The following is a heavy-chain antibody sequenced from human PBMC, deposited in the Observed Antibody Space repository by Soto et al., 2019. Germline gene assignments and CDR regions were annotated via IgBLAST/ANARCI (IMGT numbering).Heavy chain of an antibody. CDR3: TTWRREKSFTSVSCYGDGAY. D-gene: IGHD3-22*01. V-gene: IGHV3-15*02. J-gene: IGHJ4*02. CDR2: IKSWTDGGRV. Sequence: EVPLVESGGALVKPGESLTLSCAASGFTFNSAWMTWVRQAPGKGLEWVGRIKSWTDGGRVHHAAPVKGRFTISRDDSKNTFFLQMNSLKSEDTAVYYCTTWRREKSFTSVSCYGDGAYWGQGTRVTVSS. CDR1: GFTFNSAW.